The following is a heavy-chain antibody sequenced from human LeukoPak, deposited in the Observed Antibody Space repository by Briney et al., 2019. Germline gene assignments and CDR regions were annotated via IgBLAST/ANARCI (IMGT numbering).Heavy chain of an antibody. V-gene: IGHV3-23*01. CDR1: GFTFSSYG. J-gene: IGHJ4*02. CDR3: AKGGGYSSSWYLDY. Sequence: GGSLRLSCAAYGFTFSSYGMSWVRQAPGKGLEWVSAISGSGGSTYYADSVKGRFTISRDNSKNTLYLQMNSLRAEDTAVYYCAKGGGYSSSWYLDYWGQGTLVTVSS. D-gene: IGHD6-13*01. CDR2: ISGSGGST.